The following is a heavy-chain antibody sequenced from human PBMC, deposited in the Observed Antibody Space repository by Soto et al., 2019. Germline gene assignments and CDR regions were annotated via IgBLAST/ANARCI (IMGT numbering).Heavy chain of an antibody. J-gene: IGHJ4*02. Sequence: SQTLSLPCAISGDSVSDNGAAWNLIRQSPSRGLEWLGRTYYRSKWYYDYAVSVKSRMTINPDTSKNQFSLQLTSVTPEDTAVYFCARDPPAFHSAFDYWGQGTVVTVSS. D-gene: IGHD4-4*01. CDR1: GDSVSDNGAA. V-gene: IGHV6-1*01. CDR3: ARDPPAFHSAFDY. CDR2: TYYRSKWYY.